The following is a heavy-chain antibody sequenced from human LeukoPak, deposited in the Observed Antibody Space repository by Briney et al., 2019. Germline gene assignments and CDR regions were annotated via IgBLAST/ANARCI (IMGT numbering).Heavy chain of an antibody. CDR3: ARDLTMVAAATHGY. CDR2: IIPILGIA. J-gene: IGHJ4*02. V-gene: IGHV1-69*04. D-gene: IGHD2-15*01. Sequence: SVKVSCKASGGTFSSYAISWVRQAPGQGLEWMGRIIPILGIANYAQKFQGRVTITADKSTSTAYMELSSLRSEDTAVYYCARDLTMVAAATHGYWGQGTLVTVSS. CDR1: GGTFSSYA.